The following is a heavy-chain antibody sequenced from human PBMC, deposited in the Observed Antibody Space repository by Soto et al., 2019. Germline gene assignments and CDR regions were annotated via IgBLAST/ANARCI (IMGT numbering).Heavy chain of an antibody. CDR3: ARVNYYDSRNNWLDP. D-gene: IGHD3-22*01. J-gene: IGHJ5*02. CDR1: GGSISSYY. V-gene: IGHV4-59*01. Sequence: PSETLSLTCTVSGGSISSYYWSWIRQPPGKGLEWIGYIYYSGSTNYNPSLKSRVTISVDTSKNQFSLKLSSVTAADTAVYYCARVNYYDSRNNWLDPWGQGTLVTVSS. CDR2: IYYSGST.